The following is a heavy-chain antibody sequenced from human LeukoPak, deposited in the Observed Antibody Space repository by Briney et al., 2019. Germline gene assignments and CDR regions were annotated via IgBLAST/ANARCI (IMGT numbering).Heavy chain of an antibody. V-gene: IGHV3-15*01. D-gene: IGHD3-9*01. CDR3: TTVGLYNILTGYYHDSFDM. J-gene: IGHJ3*02. CDR1: GFTFSIYG. CDR2: IKGKLDGGTT. Sequence: GGSLRLSCAASGFTFSIYGMSWVRQAPGKGLEWVGRIKGKLDGGTTDHAAPVKGRFTISRDDSKNTLYLQMNSLKTEDTAVYYCTTVGLYNILTGYYHDSFDMWGQGTMVTVSS.